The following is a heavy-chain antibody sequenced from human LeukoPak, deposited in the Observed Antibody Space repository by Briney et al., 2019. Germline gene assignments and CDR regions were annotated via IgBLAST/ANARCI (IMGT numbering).Heavy chain of an antibody. CDR3: AKCSRSSCFAAGAFDC. CDR2: ISGGGDAT. V-gene: IGHV3-23*01. J-gene: IGHJ4*02. CDR1: GFTFSSYA. Sequence: GGSLRLPCAASGFTFSSYAMAWVRQAPGKGLEWVSGISGGGDATWYADSVKGRFTISRDNSKNTVSLQMNSLRPEDTAIYYCAKCSRSSCFAAGAFDCWGQGTQVTVSS. D-gene: IGHD2-15*01.